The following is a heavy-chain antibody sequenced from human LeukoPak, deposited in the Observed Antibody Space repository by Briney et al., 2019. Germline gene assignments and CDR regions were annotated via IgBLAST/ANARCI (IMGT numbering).Heavy chain of an antibody. Sequence: ASVKVSCKASGYTFTGYYMHWVRQAPGQGLEWLGWINPNSGDTNFAQKFQGRVTMTRDTSISTAYMELSRLRSDDTAVYYCARDLAGYNWNEAGFDSWGQGTLVTVSS. CDR1: GYTFTGYY. D-gene: IGHD1-20*01. CDR2: INPNSGDT. V-gene: IGHV1-2*02. J-gene: IGHJ4*02. CDR3: ARDLAGYNWNEAGFDS.